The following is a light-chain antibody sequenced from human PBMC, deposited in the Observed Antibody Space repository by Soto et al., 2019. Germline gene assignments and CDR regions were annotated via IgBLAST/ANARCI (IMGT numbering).Light chain of an antibody. CDR3: QHYNSYSEA. J-gene: IGKJ1*01. CDR2: KAS. CDR1: QDISNY. Sequence: DIQMTQSPSSLSASVEDRVAITCQASQDISNYLNWYQQKPGKAPKLLIYKASTLKSGVPSRFSGSGSGTEFTLTISSLQPDDFATYYCQHYNSYSEAFGQGTKVDIK. V-gene: IGKV1-5*03.